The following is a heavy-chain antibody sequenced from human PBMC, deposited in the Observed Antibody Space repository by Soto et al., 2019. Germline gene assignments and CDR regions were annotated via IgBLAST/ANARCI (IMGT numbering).Heavy chain of an antibody. V-gene: IGHV1-69*06. CDR1: GGTFSSYA. CDR3: ARGKKRVWYNWNKSWFDP. Sequence: SVKVSCKASGGTFSSYAISWVRQAPGQGLEWMGGIIPIFGTANYAQKFQGRVTITADKSTSTAYMELSSLRSEDTAVYYCARGKKRVWYNWNKSWFDPWGQGTLVTVYS. J-gene: IGHJ5*02. D-gene: IGHD1-20*01. CDR2: IIPIFGTA.